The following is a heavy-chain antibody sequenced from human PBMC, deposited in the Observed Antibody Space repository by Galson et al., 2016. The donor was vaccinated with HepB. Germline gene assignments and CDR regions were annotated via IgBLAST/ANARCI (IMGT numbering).Heavy chain of an antibody. J-gene: IGHJ4*02. CDR3: ARANYDVVSGHPQGYDY. D-gene: IGHD3-10*02. CDR1: GYTFSNYW. CDR2: IYPDDSDA. Sequence: VKTPGESLKISCKTSGYTFSNYWIAWVRQMPGKGLEWMGIIYPDDSDARYSPSFQGQVTFSGDRSIDTAYLQWSSLKASDSAMYFCARANYDVVSGHPQGYDYWGQGTLVTVSS. V-gene: IGHV5-51*01.